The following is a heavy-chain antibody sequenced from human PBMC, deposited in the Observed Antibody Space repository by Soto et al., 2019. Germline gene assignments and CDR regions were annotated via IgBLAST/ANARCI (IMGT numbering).Heavy chain of an antibody. Sequence: ASVKVSCKASGYTLTSYGVSWVRQAPGQGLEWMGWISAYNGNTNYAQKLQGRVTMTTDTSTSTAYMELRSLRSDDTAVYYCARDHIVVVPAAIRHYYMDVWGKGTTVTVSS. V-gene: IGHV1-18*01. D-gene: IGHD2-2*02. J-gene: IGHJ6*03. CDR3: ARDHIVVVPAAIRHYYMDV. CDR2: ISAYNGNT. CDR1: GYTLTSYG.